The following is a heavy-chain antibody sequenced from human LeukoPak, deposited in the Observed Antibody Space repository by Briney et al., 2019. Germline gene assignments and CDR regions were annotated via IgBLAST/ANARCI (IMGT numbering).Heavy chain of an antibody. V-gene: IGHV1-69*05. D-gene: IGHD2-2*01. J-gene: IGHJ4*02. CDR3: GRADRYCSSTNCYYYFDY. Sequence: SVKVSCKASGGTFSTYAISWVRQAPGQGLGWTGGFIPIFGTANYAQKFQGRVTITMDESTSTAYMELSSLRSEDTAMYYCGRADRYCSSTNCYYYFDYWGQGTLVTVSS. CDR1: GGTFSTYA. CDR2: FIPIFGTA.